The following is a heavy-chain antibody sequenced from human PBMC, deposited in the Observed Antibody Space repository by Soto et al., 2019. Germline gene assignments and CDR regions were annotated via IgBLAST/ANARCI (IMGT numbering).Heavy chain of an antibody. CDR3: ARLGQPLRSGMDV. V-gene: IGHV4-39*01. CDR2: IYYSGST. Sequence: LSLTCTLSCGSISLSSYYWVWIRQPPGKGLEWIGSIYYSGSTYYNPSLKSRVTISVDTSKNQFSLKLSSVTAADTAVYYCARLGQPLRSGMDVWGQGTTVTVSS. D-gene: IGHD6-13*01. CDR1: CGSISLSSYY. J-gene: IGHJ6*01.